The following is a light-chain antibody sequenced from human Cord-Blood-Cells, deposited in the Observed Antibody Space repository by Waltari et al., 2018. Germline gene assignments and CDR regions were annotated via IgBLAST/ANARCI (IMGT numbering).Light chain of an antibody. CDR2: KDS. V-gene: IGLV3-27*01. Sequence: SYELTPPSSVSVSPGQTARITCSGDVLAKKYARWFQQKPGQAPVLVIYKDSGRPSGIPERFSGSSSGTTVTLTISGAQVEDEADYYCYSAADNNWVFGGGTKLTVL. CDR3: YSAADNNWV. CDR1: VLAKKY. J-gene: IGLJ3*02.